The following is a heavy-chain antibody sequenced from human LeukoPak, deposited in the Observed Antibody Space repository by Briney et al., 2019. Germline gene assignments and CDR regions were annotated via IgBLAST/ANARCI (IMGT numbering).Heavy chain of an antibody. CDR2: MNPNSGNT. CDR1: GYTFTNYD. Sequence: ASVKVSCKASGYTFTNYDINWVRQATGQGLEWMGWMNPNSGNTGYAQTFQGRITMTRDTSKSTAYMELSRLRSDDTAVYYCASDVGYSYFWGMDVWGQGTTVTVSS. D-gene: IGHD5-18*01. V-gene: IGHV1-8*01. J-gene: IGHJ6*02. CDR3: ASDVGYSYFWGMDV.